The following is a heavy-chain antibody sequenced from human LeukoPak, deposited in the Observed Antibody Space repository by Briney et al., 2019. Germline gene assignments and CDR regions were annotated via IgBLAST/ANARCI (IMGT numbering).Heavy chain of an antibody. J-gene: IGHJ4*02. Sequence: PSQTLSLTCTVSGGSISSGGYYWSWIRQHPGKGLEWIGYIYYSGSTYYNPSLKSRVTISVDTSKNQFSLKLSSVTAADTAVYYCARNVGGVVPAASHYFDYWGQGTLVTVSS. CDR1: GGSISSGGYY. CDR2: IYYSGST. D-gene: IGHD2-2*01. CDR3: ARNVGGVVPAASHYFDY. V-gene: IGHV4-31*03.